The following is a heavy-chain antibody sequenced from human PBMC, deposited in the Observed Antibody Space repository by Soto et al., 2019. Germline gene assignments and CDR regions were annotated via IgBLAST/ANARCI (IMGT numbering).Heavy chain of an antibody. CDR2: INGGGSST. CDR3: ARCPYYSGWPGRHYYYYYGMDV. Sequence: SLRLSCAASGFPFSSYWMHWVSQAPGKGLVWVSRINGGGSSTSYADSAKGRFTISRDNAKNTLYLQMNSLRAEDTAVYYCARCPYYSGWPGRHYYYYYGMDVWGQGTTVTVSS. CDR1: GFPFSSYW. D-gene: IGHD6-19*01. J-gene: IGHJ6*02. V-gene: IGHV3-74*01.